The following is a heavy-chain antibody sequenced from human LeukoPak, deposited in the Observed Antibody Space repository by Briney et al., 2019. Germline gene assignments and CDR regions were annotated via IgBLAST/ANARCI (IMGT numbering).Heavy chain of an antibody. CDR2: INHSGST. Sequence: PSETLSLTCTVSGGSISSSSYYWGWIRQPPGKGLEWIGEINHSGSTNYNPSLKSRVTISVDTSKNQFSLKLSSVTAADTAVYYCARGFINYYDSSKRPGGYFDYWGQGTLVTVSS. D-gene: IGHD3-22*01. V-gene: IGHV4-39*07. CDR1: GGSISSSSYY. J-gene: IGHJ4*02. CDR3: ARGFINYYDSSKRPGGYFDY.